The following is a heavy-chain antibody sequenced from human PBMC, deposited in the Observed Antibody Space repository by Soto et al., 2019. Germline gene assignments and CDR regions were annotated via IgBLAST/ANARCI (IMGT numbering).Heavy chain of an antibody. D-gene: IGHD2-2*01. Sequence: SVKVSCKASGYTFSSYFITWVRQAPGQGLEWMGKIIPILDMANYAQKFQGRVTITADKSTSIAYMELNSLRSEDTAVYYCARGPVVVVPDDMFTRHNWFDPWGQGTRVTVSS. V-gene: IGHV1-69*02. J-gene: IGHJ5*02. CDR2: IIPILDMA. CDR3: ARGPVVVVPDDMFTRHNWFDP. CDR1: GYTFSSYF.